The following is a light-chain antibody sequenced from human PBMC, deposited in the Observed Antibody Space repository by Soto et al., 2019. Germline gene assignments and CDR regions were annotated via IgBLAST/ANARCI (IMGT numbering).Light chain of an antibody. CDR3: CSYAGSSTFVV. CDR1: SSDVRSYNL. V-gene: IGLV2-23*03. J-gene: IGLJ2*01. Sequence: QSVLTQPASVSGSPVQSITISCTGTSSDVRSYNLVSCYQQHPGKAPKLMIYEGSKRPSGVSNRFSGSKSGNTASLTISGLQAEDEADYYCCSYAGSSTFVVFCGGTQLTV. CDR2: EGS.